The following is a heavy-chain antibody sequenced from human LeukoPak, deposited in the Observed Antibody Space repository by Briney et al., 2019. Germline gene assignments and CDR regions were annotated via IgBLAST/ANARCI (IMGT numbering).Heavy chain of an antibody. CDR3: ARGPTVTTFNAFDI. Sequence: PGGSLRLSCVASGFTFSDYGIYWVRQAPSKELEHVSAISSTGTYTYYANSVRGRFTISRDNSKNTLYLQMGSLRAEDMAVYYCARGPTVTTFNAFDIWGQGTMVTVSS. J-gene: IGHJ3*02. D-gene: IGHD4-17*01. CDR2: ISSTGTYT. V-gene: IGHV3-64*01. CDR1: GFTFSDYG.